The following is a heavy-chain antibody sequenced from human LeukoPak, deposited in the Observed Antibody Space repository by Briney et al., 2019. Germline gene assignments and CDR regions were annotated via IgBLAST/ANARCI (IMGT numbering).Heavy chain of an antibody. Sequence: SGPTLVNPTQTLTLTCTFSGFSLSTGGMCVSWIRQPPGKALEWLARIDWDGSKHYNTSLKTRLTISKDTSENQVVLTMTNMDPVDTATYYCERVWGRDPPSWGQGTLVTVSS. V-gene: IGHV2-70*11. CDR2: IDWDGSK. CDR1: GFSLSTGGMC. D-gene: IGHD3-16*01. J-gene: IGHJ5*02. CDR3: ERVWGRDPPS.